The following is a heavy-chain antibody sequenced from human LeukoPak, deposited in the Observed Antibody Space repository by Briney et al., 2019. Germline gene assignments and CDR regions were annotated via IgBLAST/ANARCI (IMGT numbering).Heavy chain of an antibody. D-gene: IGHD3-22*01. Sequence: PLASVKVSCKASGGTFSSYAISWVRQAPGQGLEWMGWMNPNSGNTGYAQKFQGRVTMTRNASITTAYMELSSLRSEDTAVYYCARGGVSYYYDSSGYPIDYWGQGTLVTVSS. J-gene: IGHJ4*02. CDR1: GGTFSSYA. V-gene: IGHV1-8*02. CDR2: MNPNSGNT. CDR3: ARGGVSYYYDSSGYPIDY.